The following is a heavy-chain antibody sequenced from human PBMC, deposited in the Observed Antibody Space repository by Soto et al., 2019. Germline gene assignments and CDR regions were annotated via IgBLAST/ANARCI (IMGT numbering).Heavy chain of an antibody. J-gene: IGHJ5*02. CDR2: IYHTGTT. V-gene: IGHV4-4*02. CDR3: ATLPPRIVVVMTDLPT. CDR1: GASISSTYW. Sequence: QLRESGPGLVKPSATLSLTCFVSGASISSTYWWSWVRQTPGKRLEWIGQIYHTGTTSYNPSLKNRVTISLDKSNNQFSLRLTSMTAADTAVYYCATLPPRIVVVMTDLPTWGQGTLVTVSS. D-gene: IGHD2-15*01.